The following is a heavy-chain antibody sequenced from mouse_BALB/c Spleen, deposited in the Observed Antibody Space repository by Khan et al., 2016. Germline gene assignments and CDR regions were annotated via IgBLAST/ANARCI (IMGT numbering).Heavy chain of an antibody. CDR1: GYIFTTYL. V-gene: IGHV1-4*02. D-gene: IGHD1-1*02. Sequence: QVQLQQSAAELVRPGASVKMSCKASGYIFTTYLMYWVKQRPGQGLEWIGHINPSSGYTEYHPKFTDKTTLTADKSSSTAYMQLSSLTSADSAVYDCARSRWDYFDYWGQGTTLTVSS. CDR3: ARSRWDYFDY. J-gene: IGHJ2*01. CDR2: INPSSGYT.